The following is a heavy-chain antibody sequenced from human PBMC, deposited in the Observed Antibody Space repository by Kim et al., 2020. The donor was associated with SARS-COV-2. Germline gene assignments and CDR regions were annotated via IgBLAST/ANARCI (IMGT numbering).Heavy chain of an antibody. J-gene: IGHJ2*01. CDR2: SRT. Sequence: SRTDYADSVKGRFTISRDNAKNTLYLQMNSLRADDTAVYYCVREPNRYLDLWGRGTLVTVSS. CDR3: VREPNRYLDL. V-gene: IGHV3-74*01.